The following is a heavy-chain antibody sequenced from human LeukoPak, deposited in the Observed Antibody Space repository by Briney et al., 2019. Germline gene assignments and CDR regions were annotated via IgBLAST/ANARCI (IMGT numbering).Heavy chain of an antibody. J-gene: IGHJ4*02. V-gene: IGHV1-69*05. Sequence: ASVKVSCKASGGTFSSYAISWVRQAPGQGLEWMGGIIPIFGTANYAQKFQGRVTITRDTSASTAYMELSSLRSEDTAVYYCARVVRGYSYGTFDYWGQGTLVTVSS. CDR2: IIPIFGTA. CDR3: ARVVRGYSYGTFDY. D-gene: IGHD5-18*01. CDR1: GGTFSSYA.